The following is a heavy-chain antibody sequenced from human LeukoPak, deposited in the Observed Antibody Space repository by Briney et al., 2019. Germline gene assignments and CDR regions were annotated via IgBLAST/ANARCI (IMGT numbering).Heavy chain of an antibody. V-gene: IGHV1-18*01. CDR1: GYTFTSYG. J-gene: IGHJ5*02. CDR3: ARDPPYYYGSGSVRRRFDP. D-gene: IGHD3-10*01. CDR2: FSAYNGNT. Sequence: ASVKVSCKASGYTFTSYGISWVRQAPGQGLEWMGWFSAYNGNTNYAQKLQGRVTMTTDTSTSTAYMELRSLRSDDTAVYYCARDPPYYYGSGSVRRRFDPWGQGTLVTVSS.